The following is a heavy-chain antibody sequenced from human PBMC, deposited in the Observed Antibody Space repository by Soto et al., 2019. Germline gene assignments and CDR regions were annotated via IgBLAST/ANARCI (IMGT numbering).Heavy chain of an antibody. CDR1: GFTFSDYY. J-gene: IGHJ6*03. Sequence: GGSLRLSCAASGFTFSDYYMSWIRQAPGKGLEWVSYISSSGSTIYYADSVKGRFTISRDNAKNSLYLQMNSLRAEDTAVYYCASSLFVGINYYYYYMDVWGKGTTVTVSS. CDR2: ISSSGSTI. D-gene: IGHD2-21*01. CDR3: ASSLFVGINYYYYYMDV. V-gene: IGHV3-11*01.